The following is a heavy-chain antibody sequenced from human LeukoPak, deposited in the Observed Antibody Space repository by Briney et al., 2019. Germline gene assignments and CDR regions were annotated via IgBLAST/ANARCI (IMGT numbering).Heavy chain of an antibody. CDR2: IKQDGSEK. CDR3: TTDPPQPLLWFGEGDY. Sequence: PGGSLRLSCAASGFTFSSYWMSWVRQAPGKGLEWVANIKQDGSEKYYVDSVKGRFTISRDNAKNSLYLQMNSLKTEDTAVYYCTTDPPQPLLWFGEGDYWGQGTLVTVSS. CDR1: GFTFSSYW. J-gene: IGHJ4*02. V-gene: IGHV3-7*03. D-gene: IGHD3-10*01.